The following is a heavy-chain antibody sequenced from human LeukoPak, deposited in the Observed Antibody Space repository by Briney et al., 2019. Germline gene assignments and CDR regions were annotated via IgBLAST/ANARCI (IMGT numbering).Heavy chain of an antibody. CDR2: IDPSDSYT. CDR3: ARHRVPAAIHY. J-gene: IGHJ4*02. Sequence: GESLRIFCKASGYSFTSYWNSWVRQMPGKGVEWMVRIDPSDSYTNYSPSFQGHVTISADKSISTAYLQWSSLKASDTAMYYFARHRVPAAIHYWGQGTLVTVST. CDR1: GYSFTSYW. V-gene: IGHV5-10-1*01. D-gene: IGHD2-2*02.